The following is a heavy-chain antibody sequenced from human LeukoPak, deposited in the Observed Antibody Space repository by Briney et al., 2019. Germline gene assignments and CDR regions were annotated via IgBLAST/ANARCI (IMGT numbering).Heavy chain of an antibody. Sequence: GASVKVSCKASGYTFTSYYMHWVRQAPGQGLEWMGIINPSGGSTSYAQKFQGRVTMTRDMSTSTVYMELSSLRSEDTAVHYCARELRITRGWFDPWGQGTLVTVSS. CDR2: INPSGGST. CDR3: ARELRITRGWFDP. V-gene: IGHV1-46*01. J-gene: IGHJ5*02. CDR1: GYTFTSYY. D-gene: IGHD3-10*01.